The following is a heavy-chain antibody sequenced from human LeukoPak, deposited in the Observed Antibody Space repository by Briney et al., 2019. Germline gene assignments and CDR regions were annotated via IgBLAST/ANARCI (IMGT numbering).Heavy chain of an antibody. J-gene: IGHJ4*02. D-gene: IGHD3-22*01. CDR1: GVTFSSYA. CDR3: AKGTYSSGYYCHADY. CDR2: ISNIGDRT. Sequence: PGGSLRLSCAASGVTFSSYAMSWVRQAPGKGLEWVSHISNIGDRTFYAESVTGRFTISRDNSNNTVYLQMNSLRAEDTAVYYCAKGTYSSGYYCHADYWGQGTLVTVSS. V-gene: IGHV3-23*01.